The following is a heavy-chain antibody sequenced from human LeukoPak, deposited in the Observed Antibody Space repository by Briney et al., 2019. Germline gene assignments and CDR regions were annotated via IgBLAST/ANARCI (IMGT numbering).Heavy chain of an antibody. CDR2: VTGGGST. D-gene: IGHD3-9*01. CDR3: VSQRDILTGYPLVMDV. CDR1: GFTFSNYG. Sequence: QPGGSLRLSCAASGFTFSNYGVNWVRQAPGMGLEWVSGVTGGGSTYYADSVKGRFTISRDNSKNTLYLQMNSLRAEDTAVYYCVSQRDILTGYPLVMDVWGQGTTVTVSS. V-gene: IGHV3-23*01. J-gene: IGHJ6*02.